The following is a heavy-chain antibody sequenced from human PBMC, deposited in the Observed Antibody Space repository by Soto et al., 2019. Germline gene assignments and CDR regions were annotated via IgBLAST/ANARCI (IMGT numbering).Heavy chain of an antibody. CDR3: ARGQLVWYGDLTPYHRDMDV. J-gene: IGHJ6*02. CDR1: GGSFDDFY. Sequence: PSETLSLTCAFYGGSFDDFYWSWVRQFPGKGLEWVGEISHDGGTNYSPSLASRVSISVDTSKNQFSLHLRSVTAADTGLYYCARGQLVWYGDLTPYHRDMDVWGQGTTVTVSS. D-gene: IGHD3-10*01. CDR2: ISHDGGT. V-gene: IGHV4-34*01.